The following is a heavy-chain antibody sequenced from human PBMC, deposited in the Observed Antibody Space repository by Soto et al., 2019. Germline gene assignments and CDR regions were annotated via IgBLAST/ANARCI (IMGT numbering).Heavy chain of an antibody. CDR1: GFTFSNYW. CDR3: VKEGLAADFDS. Sequence: EVHLVESGGGLVQPGGSLRLSCAASGFTFSNYWMHWVRQAPGKGLVWVSRIRGDGSMTNYADSVKGRFTISRDNAKNTLHVQMNSLRAEDTAVYYCVKEGLAADFDSWGQGTRVTVSS. V-gene: IGHV3-74*01. J-gene: IGHJ4*02. D-gene: IGHD6-13*01. CDR2: IRGDGSMT.